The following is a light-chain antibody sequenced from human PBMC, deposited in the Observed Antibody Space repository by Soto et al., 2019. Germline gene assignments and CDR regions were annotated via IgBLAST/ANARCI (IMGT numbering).Light chain of an antibody. CDR2: DTS. Sequence: ERVMTQSPATLSVSPGERATLSCRASQSVSSKLAWYQQKPGQAPRLLIYDTSTRATGIPARFSGSGSGTEFTLTISSLQSEDFAVYYCQQYSNWPPITFGQGTRLEI. V-gene: IGKV3-15*01. J-gene: IGKJ5*01. CDR1: QSVSSK. CDR3: QQYSNWPPIT.